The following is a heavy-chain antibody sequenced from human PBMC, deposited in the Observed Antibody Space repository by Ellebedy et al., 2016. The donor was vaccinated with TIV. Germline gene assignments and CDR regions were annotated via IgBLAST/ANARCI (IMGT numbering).Heavy chain of an antibody. V-gene: IGHV5-51*01. CDR3: ARHVGYDSSGYSGYYYYGMDV. D-gene: IGHD3-22*01. Sequence: GESLKISCKGSGYSFTSYWIGWVRQMPGKGLEWMGIIYPGDSDTRYSPSFQGQVTISADKSISTAYLQWSSLKDSDTAMYYCARHVGYDSSGYSGYYYYGMDVWGQGTTVTVSS. CDR2: IYPGDSDT. J-gene: IGHJ6*02. CDR1: GYSFTSYW.